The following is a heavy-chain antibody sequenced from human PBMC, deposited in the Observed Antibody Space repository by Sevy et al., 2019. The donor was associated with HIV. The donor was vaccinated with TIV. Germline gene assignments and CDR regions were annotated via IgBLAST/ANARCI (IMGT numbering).Heavy chain of an antibody. J-gene: IGHJ6*02. D-gene: IGHD6-6*01. CDR2: ISGSGGST. CDR3: AKGDSSFYGLDV. CDR1: GFTFSTYA. Sequence: GGSLGLSCAASGFTFSTYAMAWVRQAPGKGLEWVSGISGSGGSTYYADSVKGRFTISRDKSKNTLYLQMNSLRAEDTAVYYCAKGDSSFYGLDVWGQGTTVTVSS. V-gene: IGHV3-23*01.